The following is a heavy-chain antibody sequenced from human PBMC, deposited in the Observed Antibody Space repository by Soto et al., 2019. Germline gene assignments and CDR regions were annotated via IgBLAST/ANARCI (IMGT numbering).Heavy chain of an antibody. CDR1: GYTFTSYD. D-gene: IGHD3-10*01. CDR2: INPSSGST. Sequence: ASVKVSFKASGYTFTSYDINWVRQATGQGLEWMGRINPSSGSTSYAQKFQGRVTMTRDTSTSTVYMELSSLRSEDTAVYYCARDGVTMVRGVIYNWFDPWGQGTLVTVSS. J-gene: IGHJ5*02. CDR3: ARDGVTMVRGVIYNWFDP. V-gene: IGHV1-46*01.